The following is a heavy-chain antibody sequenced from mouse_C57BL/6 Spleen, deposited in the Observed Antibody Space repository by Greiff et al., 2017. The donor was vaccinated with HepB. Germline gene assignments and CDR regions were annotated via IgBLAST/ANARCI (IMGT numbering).Heavy chain of an antibody. CDR3: GRRELRLRRDYYAMDY. J-gene: IGHJ4*01. Sequence: EVQGVESGGGLVQPKGSLKLSCAASGFSFNTYAMNWVRQAPGKGLEWVARIRSKSNNYATYYADSVKDRFTISRDDSESMLYLQMNNLKTEDTAMYYCGRRELRLRRDYYAMDYWGQGTSVTVSS. D-gene: IGHD3-2*02. CDR2: IRSKSNNYAT. CDR1: GFSFNTYA. V-gene: IGHV10-1*01.